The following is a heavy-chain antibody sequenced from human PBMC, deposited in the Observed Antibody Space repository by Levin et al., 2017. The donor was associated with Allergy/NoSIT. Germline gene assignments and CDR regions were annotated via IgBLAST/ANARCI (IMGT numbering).Heavy chain of an antibody. J-gene: IGHJ4*02. CDR3: ASNYYDSSGYYYEFDY. CDR2: IYSGGST. Sequence: GESLKISCAASGFTVSSNYMSWVRQAPGKGLEWVSVIYSGGSTYYADSVKGRFTISRDNSKNTLYLQMNSLRAEDTAVYYCASNYYDSSGYYYEFDYWGQGTLVTVSS. V-gene: IGHV3-66*01. D-gene: IGHD3-22*01. CDR1: GFTVSSNY.